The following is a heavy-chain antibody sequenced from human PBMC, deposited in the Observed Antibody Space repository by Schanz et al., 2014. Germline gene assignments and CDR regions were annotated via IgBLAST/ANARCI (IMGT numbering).Heavy chain of an antibody. CDR2: ISAYNGHT. D-gene: IGHD5-12*01. Sequence: QVQLVQSGAEVKKPGASVKVSCKASGYTTFTDYYIHWVRQAPGQGLEWMGWISAYNGHTLYAQKFQGRVTMTTDTSTSTSYMELTSLRFDDTAVYYCARDFSAYVGNYFDYWGQGTLVTVSS. CDR1: GYTTFTDYY. V-gene: IGHV1-18*01. CDR3: ARDFSAYVGNYFDY. J-gene: IGHJ4*02.